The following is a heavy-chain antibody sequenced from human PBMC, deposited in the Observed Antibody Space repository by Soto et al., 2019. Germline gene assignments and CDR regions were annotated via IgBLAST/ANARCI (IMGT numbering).Heavy chain of an antibody. CDR1: GYTFTGHY. CDR2: INPTSGGT. V-gene: IGHV1-2*02. CDR3: AKDASPTFGSSFNYDD. Sequence: QVLLVQSGAEVKTPGASVKVSCKASGYTFTGHYMHWVRQAPGQGLEWMGWINPTSGGTNYAQEFRDRVSMTRDTSASTAYMELTTLRSDDTAVYYCAKDASPTFGSSFNYDDWGQGTLVTVSS. D-gene: IGHD3-16*01. J-gene: IGHJ4*02.